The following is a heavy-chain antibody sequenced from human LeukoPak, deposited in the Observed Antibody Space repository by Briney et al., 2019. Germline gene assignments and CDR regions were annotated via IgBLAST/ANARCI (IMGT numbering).Heavy chain of an antibody. CDR2: INPNSGVT. V-gene: IGHV1-2*02. D-gene: IGHD6-13*01. J-gene: IGHJ4*02. CDR3: EVIAAAGTQLDY. CDR1: GYTFTAYY. Sequence: GASVKVSCNASGYTFTAYYMYWVRHAPGQGLEWMGWINPNSGVTNYAQKFRGRVTMARDPSISTAYMELNRLRSDDTAVYYCEVIAAAGTQLDYWGQGTLVTVSS.